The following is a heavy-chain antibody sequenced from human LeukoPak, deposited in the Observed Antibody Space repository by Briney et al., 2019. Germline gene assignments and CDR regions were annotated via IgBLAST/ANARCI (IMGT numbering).Heavy chain of an antibody. CDR3: AKGFITGYYYDSSGYYSRDAFDI. Sequence: PGGSLRLSCAASGFTFSSYSMNWVRQAPGKGLEWVSSISSSTNYIYYADSVKGRFTISRDNANNSLYLQMNSLRAEDTAVYYCAKGFITGYYYDSSGYYSRDAFDIWGQGTMVTVSS. CDR2: ISSSTNYI. D-gene: IGHD3-22*01. J-gene: IGHJ3*02. V-gene: IGHV3-21*04. CDR1: GFTFSSYS.